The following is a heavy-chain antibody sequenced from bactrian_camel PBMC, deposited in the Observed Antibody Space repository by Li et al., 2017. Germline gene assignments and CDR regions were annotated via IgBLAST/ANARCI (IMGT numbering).Heavy chain of an antibody. CDR2: ISGDGST. Sequence: DVQLVESGGGSVQTGGSLRLSCKPSFFILDDFDMMWYRQAPGNECELVSSISGDGSTYYTDAVKGRFTISHDNAKNSVDLQMNSLKPEDTGMYYCAGSGYRSFKLLVGELVGLEVGMDYWGNGTQVTVS. J-gene: IGHJ7*01. CDR1: FFILDDFD. V-gene: IGHV3S66*01. D-gene: IGHD7*01.